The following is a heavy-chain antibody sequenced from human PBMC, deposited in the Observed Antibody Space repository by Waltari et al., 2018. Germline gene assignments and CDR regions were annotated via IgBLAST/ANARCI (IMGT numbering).Heavy chain of an antibody. CDR1: GYTFTGYY. CDR2: INPNSGGT. Sequence: QVQLVQSGAEVKKPGASVKVSCKASGYTFTGYYMHWVRQAPGQGLEWMGWINPNSGGTNYAQKFQGRDTMTRDTSISTAYMELSRPRSDDTAVYYCARDQVATSFSYYYYGMDVWGQGTTVTVSS. CDR3: ARDQVATSFSYYYYGMDV. D-gene: IGHD5-12*01. J-gene: IGHJ6*02. V-gene: IGHV1-2*02.